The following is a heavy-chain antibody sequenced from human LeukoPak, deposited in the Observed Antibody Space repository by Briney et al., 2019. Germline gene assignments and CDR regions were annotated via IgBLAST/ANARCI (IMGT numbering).Heavy chain of an antibody. J-gene: IGHJ4*02. CDR1: GFRFDDYY. V-gene: IGHV3-11*01. CDR2: ISASGGMM. CDR3: ARHMVLSPCDY. D-gene: IGHD4/OR15-4a*01. Sequence: GGSLRLSCAASGFRFDDYYLSWIRQAPGKGLEWISFISASGGMMDHADSVKGRFTISRDNAKNSVYLEMNNPRAEDTAVYHCARHMVLSPCDYWGPGTLVTVSS.